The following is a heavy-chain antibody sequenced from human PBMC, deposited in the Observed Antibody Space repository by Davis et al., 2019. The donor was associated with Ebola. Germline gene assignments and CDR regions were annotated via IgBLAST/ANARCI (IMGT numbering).Heavy chain of an antibody. CDR1: GFTFSSYS. D-gene: IGHD1-7*01. V-gene: IGHV3-21*01. CDR3: ARDRAGITGTTCAFDI. J-gene: IGHJ3*02. Sequence: PGGSLRLSCAASGFTFSSYSMNWVRQAPGKGLEWVSPISSSSSYIYYADSVKGRFTISRDNAKNSLYLQMNSLRAEDTAVYYCARDRAGITGTTCAFDIWGQGTMVTVSS. CDR2: ISSSSSYI.